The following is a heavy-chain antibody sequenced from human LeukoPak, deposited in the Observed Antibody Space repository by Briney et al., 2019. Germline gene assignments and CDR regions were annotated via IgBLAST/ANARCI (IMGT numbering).Heavy chain of an antibody. D-gene: IGHD3-10*01. V-gene: IGHV4-39*07. CDR1: GGSISSSSYY. J-gene: IGHJ5*02. Sequence: PSETLSHTCTVSGGSISSSSYYWGWIRQPPGKGLEWIGSIYYSGSTYYNPSLKSRVTISVDTSKNQFSLKLSSVTAADTAVYYCARDVRSGSPNWFDPWGQGTLVTVSS. CDR2: IYYSGST. CDR3: ARDVRSGSPNWFDP.